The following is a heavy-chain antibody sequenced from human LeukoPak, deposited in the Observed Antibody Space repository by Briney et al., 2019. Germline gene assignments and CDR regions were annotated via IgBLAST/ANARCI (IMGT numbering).Heavy chain of an antibody. CDR2: IYSGGST. V-gene: IGHV3-53*01. CDR1: GFTVSSNY. D-gene: IGHD5-24*01. J-gene: IGHJ4*02. CDR3: GRGWAVDF. Sequence: GGSLRLSCTASGFTVSSNYMSWVRQAPGKGLEWVSIIYSGGSTNYADSVKGRFTISRDNSKNTLYLQMNSLRAEDTAVYYCGRGWAVDFWGQGTLVTVSS.